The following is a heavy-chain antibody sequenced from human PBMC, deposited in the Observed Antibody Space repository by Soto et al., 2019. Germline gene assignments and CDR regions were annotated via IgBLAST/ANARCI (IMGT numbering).Heavy chain of an antibody. CDR3: ASGGYQLLYYYYYGMDV. D-gene: IGHD2-2*01. V-gene: IGHV4-34*01. J-gene: IGHJ6*02. CDR2: INHSGST. Sequence: LSLTCAVYGGSFSGYYWSWIRQPPGKGLEWIGEINHSGSTNYNPSLKSRVTISVDTSKNQFSLKLSSVTAADTAVYYCASGGYQLLYYYYYGMDVWGQGTTVTVSS. CDR1: GGSFSGYY.